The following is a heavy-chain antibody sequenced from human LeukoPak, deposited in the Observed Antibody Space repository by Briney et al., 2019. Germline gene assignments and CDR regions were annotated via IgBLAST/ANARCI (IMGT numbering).Heavy chain of an antibody. CDR2: IANSGGTI. J-gene: IGHJ4*02. V-gene: IGHV3-48*03. CDR1: GFTLSSYQ. CDR3: ARETRGAFDY. Sequence: GGSLRLSCVASGFTLSSYQMHWGRQAPGKGLEWVSYIANSGGTILYADSVKGRFTISRDDAKNSLYLQMNTLRVEDTAIYYCARETRGAFDYWGQGTLVTVSS. D-gene: IGHD4/OR15-4a*01.